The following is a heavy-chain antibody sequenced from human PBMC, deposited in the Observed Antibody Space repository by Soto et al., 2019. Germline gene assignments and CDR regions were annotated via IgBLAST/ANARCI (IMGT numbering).Heavy chain of an antibody. D-gene: IGHD3-3*01. J-gene: IGHJ3*02. Sequence: VQLVESGGGLIQPGGSLRLSCAASGFTVSSNYMNWVRQAPGKGLEWVSVIYSDDRTYYADSVKGRFTISRDNSKNTVYLQLNSLRAEDTAVYYCTRERFLEWLVGVRFWAFDNWGQGTMVTVSS. CDR1: GFTVSSNY. CDR2: IYSDDRT. CDR3: TRERFLEWLVGVRFWAFDN. V-gene: IGHV3-53*01.